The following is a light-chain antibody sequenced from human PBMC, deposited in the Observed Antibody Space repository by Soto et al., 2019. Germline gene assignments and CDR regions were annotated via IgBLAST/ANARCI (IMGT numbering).Light chain of an antibody. CDR2: EGY. J-gene: IGLJ2*01. CDR3: CSYAGSITL. CDR1: SNDIGNYNL. Sequence: QSALTQPASVSGSPRQSITISCTGTSNDIGNYNLVSWYRQDPGKAPKLMIYEGYKRPSGVSHRFSGSKSGNTASLTISSLQPEDEADYYCCSYAGSITLFGGGTKVTVL. V-gene: IGLV2-23*01.